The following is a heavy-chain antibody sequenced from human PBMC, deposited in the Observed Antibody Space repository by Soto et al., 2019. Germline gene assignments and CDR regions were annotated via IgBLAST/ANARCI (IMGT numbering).Heavy chain of an antibody. CDR3: AVFLGHCRGATCFFRCFDP. J-gene: IGHJ5*02. CDR1: GGSISSESYF. D-gene: IGHD2-15*01. V-gene: IGHV4-39*01. Sequence: SETLSLTCTVSGGSISSESYFWGWVRQPSGKGLEWVGTISYSGSPFFNPSLKGRATLSVDTSKNQFSLRLSAVTAAVSAVFFFAVFLGHCRGATCFFRCFDPGGQGSRVPVSS. CDR2: ISYSGSP.